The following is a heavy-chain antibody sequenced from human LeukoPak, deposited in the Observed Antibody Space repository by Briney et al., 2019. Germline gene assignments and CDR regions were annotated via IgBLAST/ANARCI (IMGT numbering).Heavy chain of an antibody. D-gene: IGHD2-8*02. CDR1: GFTFSSDA. CDR2: ISGSGDST. Sequence: GGSLRLSCAASGFTFSSDAMSWVRQAPGKGLEWVSTISGSGDSTYYADSVKGRLTISRDNSKNTLYLQMNSLRAEDTAVYYCAKDGSWSCTDWGQGTLVTVSS. J-gene: IGHJ4*02. V-gene: IGHV3-23*01. CDR3: AKDGSWSCTD.